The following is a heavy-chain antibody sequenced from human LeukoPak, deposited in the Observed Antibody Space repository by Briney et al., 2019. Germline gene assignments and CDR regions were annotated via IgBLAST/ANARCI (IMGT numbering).Heavy chain of an antibody. D-gene: IGHD1-7*01. V-gene: IGHV4-30-2*01. Sequence: TSQTLSLTCTVSGVSISSGGYYWSWIRQPPGKGLEWIGYIYHSGSTYYNPSLKSRVTISVDRSKNQFSLKLSSVTAADTAVYYCARVGYNWNYGVYWGQGTLVTVSS. CDR2: IYHSGST. CDR1: GVSISSGGYY. J-gene: IGHJ4*02. CDR3: ARVGYNWNYGVY.